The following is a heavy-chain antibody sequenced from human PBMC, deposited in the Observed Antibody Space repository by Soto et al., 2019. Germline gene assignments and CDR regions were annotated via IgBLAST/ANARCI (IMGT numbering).Heavy chain of an antibody. J-gene: IGHJ6*02. V-gene: IGHV1-58*01. CDR3: AADRARYYDFWSGYYELYGMDV. Sequence: SVKVSCKASGFTFTSSAVQWVRQARGRRLEWIGWIVVGSGNTNYAQKFQERVTITRDMSTSTAYMELSSLRSEDTAVYYCAADRARYYDFWSGYYELYGMDVWGQGTTVTVS. CDR2: IVVGSGNT. CDR1: GFTFTSSA. D-gene: IGHD3-3*01.